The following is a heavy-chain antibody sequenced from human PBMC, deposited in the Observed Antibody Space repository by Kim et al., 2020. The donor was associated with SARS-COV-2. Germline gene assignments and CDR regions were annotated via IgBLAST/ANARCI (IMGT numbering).Heavy chain of an antibody. J-gene: IGHJ4*02. V-gene: IGHV4-39*01. D-gene: IGHD3-22*01. Sequence: GSTDYNPSLKSRVTISVDTSKNQFSLELSSVTAADTAVYYCASFAPSGYDYWGQGTLVTVSS. CDR3: ASFAPSGYDY. CDR2: GST.